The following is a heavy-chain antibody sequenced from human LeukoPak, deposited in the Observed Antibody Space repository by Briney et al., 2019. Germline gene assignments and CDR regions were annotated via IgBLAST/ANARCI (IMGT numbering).Heavy chain of an antibody. CDR3: AREIYLQYYYDSSGYYYFDY. CDR1: GGSFSGYY. J-gene: IGHJ4*02. Sequence: SETLSLTCAVYGGSFSGYYWSWIRQPPGKGLEWIGEINHSGSTNYNPSLKSRVTISVDTSKNQFSLKLSSVTAADTAVYYCAREIYLQYYYDSSGYYYFDYWGQGTLVTVSS. CDR2: INHSGST. D-gene: IGHD3-22*01. V-gene: IGHV4-34*01.